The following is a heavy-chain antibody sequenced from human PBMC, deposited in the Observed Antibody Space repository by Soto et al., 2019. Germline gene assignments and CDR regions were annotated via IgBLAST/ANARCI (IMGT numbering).Heavy chain of an antibody. CDR1: GGTFSSYA. V-gene: IGHV1-69*12. CDR2: IIPIFGTA. J-gene: IGHJ6*02. CDR3: AKNPENYYYGMDV. Sequence: QVQLVQSGAEVKKPGSSVKVSCKASGGTFSSYAISWVRQAPGQGLEWMGGIIPIFGTADYAQKFQGRVTITADESTSQAYVELSSLRSEDTDVYYCAKNPENYYYGMDVWGQGTTVTVSS.